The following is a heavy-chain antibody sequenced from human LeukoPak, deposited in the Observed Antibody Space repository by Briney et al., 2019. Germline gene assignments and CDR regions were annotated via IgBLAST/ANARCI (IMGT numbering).Heavy chain of an antibody. Sequence: PSETLSLTCAVYGGSFSGYYWSWIRQPPRKGLEWIGEVNHSGSTNYSPSLKSRVTISVDTSKNHFSLKLTSVTAADTAVYYCARLGTADDAFDLWGQGTMVTVSS. CDR3: ARLGTADDAFDL. CDR2: VNHSGST. J-gene: IGHJ3*01. CDR1: GGSFSGYY. V-gene: IGHV4-34*01.